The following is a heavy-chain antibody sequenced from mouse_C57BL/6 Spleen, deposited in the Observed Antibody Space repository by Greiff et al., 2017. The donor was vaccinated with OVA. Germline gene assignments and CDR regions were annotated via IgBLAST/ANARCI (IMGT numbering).Heavy chain of an antibody. CDR3: ARIYYGNYDYAMDY. Sequence: VQLQQPGAELVMPGASVKLSCKASGYTFTSYWMHWVKQRPGQGLEWIGEIDPSDSYTNYNQKFKGKSTLTVDKSSSTAYMQLSSLTSEDSAVYYCARIYYGNYDYAMDYWGQGTSVTVSS. CDR1: GYTFTSYW. CDR2: IDPSDSYT. V-gene: IGHV1-69*01. J-gene: IGHJ4*01. D-gene: IGHD2-1*01.